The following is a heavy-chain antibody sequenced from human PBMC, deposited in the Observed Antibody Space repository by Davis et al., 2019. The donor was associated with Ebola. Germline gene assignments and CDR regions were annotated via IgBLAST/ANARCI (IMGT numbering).Heavy chain of an antibody. CDR1: GFIFSDYE. CDR3: ARGGTGIVAS. Sequence: GESLKISCEASGFIFSDYEMNWVRQTPGKGLEWVAYIGNSGDKGYYADSVKGRFTISRDNAKNSLYLQMDSLRAEDTAVYYCARGGTGIVASWGQGTLVTVSS. CDR2: IGNSGDKG. V-gene: IGHV3-21*05. J-gene: IGHJ4*02. D-gene: IGHD1-26*01.